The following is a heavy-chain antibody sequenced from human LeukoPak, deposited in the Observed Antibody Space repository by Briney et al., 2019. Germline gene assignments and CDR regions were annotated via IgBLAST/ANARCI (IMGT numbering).Heavy chain of an antibody. V-gene: IGHV1-2*07. CDR2: INPNSGGT. Sequence: ASVKVSCKASGYTFTDYYIHWVRQAPGQGLEWMGWINPNSGGTNYAHKFQGRVTMTSDTSISTVYMDLSSLNSDDTAVYYCARDVGSLVVDYWGQGSLVRVSS. J-gene: IGHJ4*02. D-gene: IGHD2-8*02. CDR1: GYTFTDYY. CDR3: ARDVGSLVVDY.